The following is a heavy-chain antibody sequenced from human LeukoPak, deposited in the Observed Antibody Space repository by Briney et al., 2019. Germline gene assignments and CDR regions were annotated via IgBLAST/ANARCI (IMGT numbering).Heavy chain of an antibody. D-gene: IGHD2-2*01. CDR3: ARAQEGCSRASCYLEP. CDR2: MHHSGRT. Sequence: SETLSLTCAISGASISSTNWWIWVRQPPGKGLEWIGEMHHSGRTNYNPSLKSRITISVDKSKNQVFLRLNSVAAADTALYYCARAQEGCSRASCYLEPWGQGTLVTVSS. CDR1: GASISSTNW. J-gene: IGHJ5*02. V-gene: IGHV4-4*02.